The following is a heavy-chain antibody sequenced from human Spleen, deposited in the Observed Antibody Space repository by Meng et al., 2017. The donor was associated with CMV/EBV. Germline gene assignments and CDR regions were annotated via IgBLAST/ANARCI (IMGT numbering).Heavy chain of an antibody. D-gene: IGHD1-1*01. V-gene: IGHV4-34*01. Sequence: SETLSLTCAVYGGSFSGYLWSWIRQPPGKGLEWIGDINHGGSTNYNPSLKSRVTISLDTSKNQFSLKLSSVTAADTAVYYCARISQLSSWYFDLWGRGTLVTVSS. J-gene: IGHJ2*01. CDR1: GGSFSGYL. CDR3: ARISQLSSWYFDL. CDR2: INHGGST.